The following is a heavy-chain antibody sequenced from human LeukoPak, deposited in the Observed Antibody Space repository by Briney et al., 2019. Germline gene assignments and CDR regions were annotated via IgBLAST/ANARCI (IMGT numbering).Heavy chain of an antibody. Sequence: GGSLRLSCAVSGFTFSSYAMSWVRQAPGKGLEWVSAISGSGGSTYYADSVKGRFTISRDNSKNTLYLQMNSLRAEDTAVYYCAKWGYCSSTSCYAWSLGFDYWGQGTLVTVSS. CDR1: GFTFSSYA. CDR3: AKWGYCSSTSCYAWSLGFDY. CDR2: ISGSGGST. J-gene: IGHJ4*02. D-gene: IGHD2-2*01. V-gene: IGHV3-23*01.